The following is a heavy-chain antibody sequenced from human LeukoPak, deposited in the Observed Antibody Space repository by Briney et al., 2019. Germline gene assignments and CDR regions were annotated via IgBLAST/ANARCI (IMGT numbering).Heavy chain of an antibody. D-gene: IGHD3-9*01. Sequence: GGSLRLSCAASGFIFSNYWMHWLRQAPGKGLVWVSRINSDVSTTTYVDSGKGRFTISRDNAKNTLYLQMNSLRADDTAVYYCASSLVGALDPNYMDVWGKGTTVTVSS. CDR3: ASSLVGALDPNYMDV. CDR2: INSDVSTT. V-gene: IGHV3-74*03. J-gene: IGHJ6*03. CDR1: GFIFSNYW.